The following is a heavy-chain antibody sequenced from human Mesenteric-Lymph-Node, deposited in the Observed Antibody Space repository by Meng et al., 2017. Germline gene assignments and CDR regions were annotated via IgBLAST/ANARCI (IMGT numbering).Heavy chain of an antibody. D-gene: IGHD4-17*01. V-gene: IGHV1-8*01. Sequence: ASVKVSCKASGYTFTSYDINWVRQATGQGLEGMGWMNPNSGNTGYAQKFQGRVTMTRNTSISTAYMELSSLRSEDTAVYYCARGNGDYDGTNYYYGMDVWGQGTTVTVSS. CDR2: MNPNSGNT. CDR1: GYTFTSYD. CDR3: ARGNGDYDGTNYYYGMDV. J-gene: IGHJ6*02.